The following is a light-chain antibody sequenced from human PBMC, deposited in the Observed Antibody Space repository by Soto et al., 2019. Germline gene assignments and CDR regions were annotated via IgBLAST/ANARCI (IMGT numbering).Light chain of an antibody. CDR2: EVT. CDR1: SSDVGGYNY. J-gene: IGLJ1*01. Sequence: QSVLTQPASVSGSPGQSITISFTGTSSDVGGYNYVSWYQQHPGKAPKLLIYEVTNRPSGVSNRFSGSKSGNAASLTISGLQAEDEADYYCSSYTNTGTLYVFGTGTKVTVL. CDR3: SSYTNTGTLYV. V-gene: IGLV2-14*01.